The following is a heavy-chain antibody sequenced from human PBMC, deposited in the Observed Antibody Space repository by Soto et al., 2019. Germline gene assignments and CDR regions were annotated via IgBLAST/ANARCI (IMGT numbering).Heavy chain of an antibody. CDR1: GFTFTDYF. Sequence: QVQLVQSGAEVKKPGASVKVSCEASGFTFTDYFLHWVRQAPGQGLEWMGWISPETGQTKLAQSFDYRVTLTADTSITTAYMDLRGLRYDDTAIYYCARSSRTIRRITDLGEASPGVVEHWGQGTLVSVSS. CDR2: ISPETGQT. J-gene: IGHJ5*02. D-gene: IGHD3-16*01. V-gene: IGHV1-2*02. CDR3: ARSSRTIRRITDLGEASPGVVEH.